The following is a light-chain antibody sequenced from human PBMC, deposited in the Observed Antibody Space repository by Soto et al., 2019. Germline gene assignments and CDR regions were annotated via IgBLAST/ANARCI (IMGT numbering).Light chain of an antibody. CDR2: NNN. J-gene: IGLJ1*01. Sequence: SALTQPPSASETPGQRVTISCSGSSSNIGINTVDWFQQLPGTAPKLLIYNNNQRPSGVPDRFSGSKSGTSASLAISGLQSEEESDYYCAAWDASLNGYVFGTRTKVTVL. V-gene: IGLV1-44*01. CDR3: AAWDASLNGYV. CDR1: SSNIGINT.